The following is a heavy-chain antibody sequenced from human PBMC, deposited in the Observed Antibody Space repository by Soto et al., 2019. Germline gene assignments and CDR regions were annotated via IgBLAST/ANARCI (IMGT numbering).Heavy chain of an antibody. Sequence: QVQLVESGGGVVQPGRSLRLSCAASGFDFNTYGLHWVRQAPGKGLEWVAAISFDGGSQYYADSVKGRFTISRDKSNIIFYLKMNGRGGEERATFFCAKDSSVTAAGSGGWFDPWGPGTLVIVSS. D-gene: IGHD6-13*01. J-gene: IGHJ5*02. CDR3: AKDSSVTAAGSGGWFDP. CDR1: GFDFNTYG. V-gene: IGHV3-30*18. CDR2: ISFDGGSQ.